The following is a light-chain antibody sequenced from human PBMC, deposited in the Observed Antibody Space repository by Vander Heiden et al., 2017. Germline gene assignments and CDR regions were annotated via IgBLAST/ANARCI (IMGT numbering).Light chain of an antibody. CDR3: QQYYSTPLT. J-gene: IGKJ4*01. CDR1: QSVLYRSNNKNY. V-gene: IGKV4-1*01. CDR2: WAS. Sequence: NVMTQSPAPLARSLRERATINCKSSQSVLYRSNNKNYLAWYQQKPGQPPKLLIYWASTRESGVLDRFSGSGSGTDFTLTISSLQAEDVAVYYCQQYYSTPLTFGGGTKVEIK.